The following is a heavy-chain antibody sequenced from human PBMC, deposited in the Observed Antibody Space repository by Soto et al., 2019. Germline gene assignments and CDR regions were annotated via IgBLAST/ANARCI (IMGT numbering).Heavy chain of an antibody. CDR1: GGSISSGGYY. CDR2: IYYSGST. CDR3: ATETGSQVGGIPYYYLDF. Sequence: SETLSLTCTVSGGSISSGGYYWSWIRQHPGKGLEWIGYIYYSGSTNYNPSLKSRVTISVDTSKNQSSLKLSSVTAADTAVYYCATETGSQVGGIPYYYLDFWGQGTLVTVSA. J-gene: IGHJ4*01. V-gene: IGHV4-61*08. D-gene: IGHD1-26*01.